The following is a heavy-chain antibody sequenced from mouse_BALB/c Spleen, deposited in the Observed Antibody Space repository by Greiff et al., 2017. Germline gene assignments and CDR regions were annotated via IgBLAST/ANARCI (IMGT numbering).Heavy chain of an antibody. CDR2: ISDGGSYT. CDR1: GFTFSDYY. V-gene: IGHV5-4*02. J-gene: IGHJ4*01. D-gene: IGHD2-1*01. CDR3: ARGGTANGNCYAMDY. Sequence: EVKLVESGGGLVKPGGSLKLSCAASGFTFSDYYMYWVRQTPEKRLEWVATISDGGSYTYYPDSVKGRFTISRDNAKNNLYLQMSSLKSEDTAMYYCARGGTANGNCYAMDYWGQGTSVTVSA.